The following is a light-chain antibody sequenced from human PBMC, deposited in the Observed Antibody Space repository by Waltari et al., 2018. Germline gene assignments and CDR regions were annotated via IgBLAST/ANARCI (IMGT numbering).Light chain of an antibody. V-gene: IGKV1-8*01. J-gene: IGKJ2*01. CDR2: AAS. CDR1: QGISSY. CDR3: QQTYSVPHT. Sequence: AIRMTQSTSSFSASTGDRVTITCRASQGISSYLAWYQQKPGKAPKLLIYAASTLQSGVPSMFSGSGSGTDFTLTISSLQPEDFATYYCQQTYSVPHTFGQGTKLEIK.